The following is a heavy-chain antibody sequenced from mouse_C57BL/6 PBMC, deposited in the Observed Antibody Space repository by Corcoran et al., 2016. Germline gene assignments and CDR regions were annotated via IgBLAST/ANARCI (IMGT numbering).Heavy chain of an antibody. CDR2: ISYDGSN. CDR1: GYSITSGYY. CDR3: ARGGGRYFDY. D-gene: IGHD3-3*01. V-gene: IGHV3-6*01. Sequence: DVQLQESGPGLVKPSQSLSLTCSVTGYSITSGYYWNWIRQVPGNKLEWMGYISYDGSNNYNPSLKNQISITRDTSKNQFFLKLNSVTTEDTATYYCARGGGRYFDYGGQGTTLTVSS. J-gene: IGHJ2*01.